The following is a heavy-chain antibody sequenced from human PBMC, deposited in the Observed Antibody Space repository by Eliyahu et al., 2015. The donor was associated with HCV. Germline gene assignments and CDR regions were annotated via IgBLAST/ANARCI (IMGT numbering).Heavy chain of an antibody. CDR2: INQDGSKK. Sequence: EVQVVESGGXLVQPGGSLXLSCATSGFTFRNQWMDWVRQTPGKGLEWVANINQDGSKKNYVDSVKGRFTISRDNAKNSLYVQMNSLRVEDTAVYYCGDSWIGYWGQGILVTVSS. CDR3: GDSWIGY. CDR1: GFTFRNQW. J-gene: IGHJ4*02. V-gene: IGHV3-7*03. D-gene: IGHD3-3*01.